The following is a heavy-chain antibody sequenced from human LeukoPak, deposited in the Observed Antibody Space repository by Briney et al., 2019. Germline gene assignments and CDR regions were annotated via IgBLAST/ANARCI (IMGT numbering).Heavy chain of an antibody. D-gene: IGHD6-19*01. Sequence: GASVKVSCKASGYNLTGYYMHWVRQAPGQGLEWMGWMNPNSGNTGYAQKFQGRVTMTRNTSISTAYMELSSLRSEDTAVYYCARGCSSGWYALGSYYYYGMDVWGQGTTVTVSS. J-gene: IGHJ6*02. CDR1: GYNLTGYY. V-gene: IGHV1-8*02. CDR3: ARGCSSGWYALGSYYYYGMDV. CDR2: MNPNSGNT.